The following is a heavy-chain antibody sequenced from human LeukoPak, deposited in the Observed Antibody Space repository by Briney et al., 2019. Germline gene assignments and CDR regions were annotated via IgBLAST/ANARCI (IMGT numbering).Heavy chain of an antibody. Sequence: GGSLRLSCAASGFTFSSYAMNWVRQAPGKGLEWVSGISSSGGNTYYADSVKGRFTISRDNSKNTLYLQMNSLRAEDTAVYYCAKDTRTATTHRGFDSWGQGTLVTVSS. D-gene: IGHD1-1*01. V-gene: IGHV3-23*01. CDR2: ISSSGGNT. CDR1: GFTFSSYA. CDR3: AKDTRTATTHRGFDS. J-gene: IGHJ4*02.